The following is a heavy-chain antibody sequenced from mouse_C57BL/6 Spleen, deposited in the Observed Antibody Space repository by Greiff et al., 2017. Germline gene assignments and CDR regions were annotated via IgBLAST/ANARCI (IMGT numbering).Heavy chain of an antibody. Sequence: KQRPGQGLEWIGMIHPNSGSTNYNEKFKSKATLTVDKSSSTAYMQLSSLTSEDSAVYYCARSTGTPYYFDYWGQGTTLTVSS. CDR3: ARSTGTPYYFDY. J-gene: IGHJ2*01. D-gene: IGHD4-1*02. CDR2: IHPNSGST. V-gene: IGHV1-64*01.